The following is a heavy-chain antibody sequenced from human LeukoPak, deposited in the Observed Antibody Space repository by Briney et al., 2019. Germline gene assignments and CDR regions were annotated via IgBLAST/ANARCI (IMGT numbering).Heavy chain of an antibody. Sequence: GGSLRLSCAASGFTFSSYGMSWVRQAPGKGLEWVAFIRYDGSNKYYADSVKGRFTISRDNAKNSLYLHMNSLRAEDTAVYYCARDYGGSSPFDYWGQGTLVTVSS. J-gene: IGHJ4*02. CDR2: IRYDGSNK. D-gene: IGHD4-23*01. V-gene: IGHV3-33*08. CDR3: ARDYGGSSPFDY. CDR1: GFTFSSYG.